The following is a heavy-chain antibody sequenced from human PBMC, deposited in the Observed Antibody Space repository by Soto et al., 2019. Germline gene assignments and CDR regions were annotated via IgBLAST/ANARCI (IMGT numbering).Heavy chain of an antibody. CDR3: ARYLSGYGYDY. D-gene: IGHD5-18*01. V-gene: IGHV3-30*04. J-gene: IGHJ4*02. CDR1: GFTFSSYA. CDR2: ISYDGSIK. Sequence: QVQLVESGGGVVQPGRSLKLSCADSGFTFSSYAMHWVRQAPGKGLEWVAIISYDGSIKYYADSVKGRFTISRDNSKNTLYLQMNSLRAEDTAVYYSARYLSGYGYDYWGRGTLVTVSS.